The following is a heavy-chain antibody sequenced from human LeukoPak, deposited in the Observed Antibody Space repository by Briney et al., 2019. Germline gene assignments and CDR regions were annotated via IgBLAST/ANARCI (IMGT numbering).Heavy chain of an antibody. D-gene: IGHD2-15*01. V-gene: IGHV3-23*01. CDR1: GFTFSSYA. Sequence: GGSLRLSCAASGFTFSSYAMSWLRQAPGKGLEWVSAISGSGGSTYYADSVKGRFTISRDNSKNTLFLQMNSLRAEDTVVYYCAKANLGYCSGGSCYSGPSGMDVWGQGTTVTVSS. CDR3: AKANLGYCSGGSCYSGPSGMDV. J-gene: IGHJ6*02. CDR2: ISGSGGST.